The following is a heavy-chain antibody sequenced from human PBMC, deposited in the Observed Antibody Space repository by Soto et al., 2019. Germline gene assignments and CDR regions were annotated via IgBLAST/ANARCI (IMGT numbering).Heavy chain of an antibody. D-gene: IGHD3-10*01. Sequence: QVQLQESGPGLVKPSQTLSLTCTVSGGSISSGGYYWSWIRQHPGKGLEWIRYIYYSGSTYYNPSIKSRVTIPVDTSKNQFSLKLNSVTAADTAVYYCASHLGGGYYGSGSYYYGMDVWGQGTTVTVSS. CDR1: GGSISSGGYY. V-gene: IGHV4-31*03. CDR3: ASHLGGGYYGSGSYYYGMDV. J-gene: IGHJ6*01. CDR2: IYYSGST.